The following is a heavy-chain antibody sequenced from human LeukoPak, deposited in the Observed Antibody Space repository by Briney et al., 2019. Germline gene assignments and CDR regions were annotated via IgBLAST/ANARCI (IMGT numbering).Heavy chain of an antibody. J-gene: IGHJ4*02. D-gene: IGHD6-19*01. V-gene: IGHV4-39*01. CDR3: ARHVRLGREWDKGFDY. CDR1: GGSISSSSYY. Sequence: SETLSLTCTVSGGSISSSSYYWGWIRQPPGKGLEWIGSIYYSGSTYYNPSLKSRVTISVDTSKNQFSLKLSSVTAADTAVYYCARHVRLGREWDKGFDYWGQGTLVTVSS. CDR2: IYYSGST.